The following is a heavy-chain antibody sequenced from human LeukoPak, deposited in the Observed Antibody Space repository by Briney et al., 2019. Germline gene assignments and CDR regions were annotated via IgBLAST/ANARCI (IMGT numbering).Heavy chain of an antibody. D-gene: IGHD6-13*01. V-gene: IGHV3-7*01. J-gene: IGHJ4*02. CDR2: VNGDGSEK. CDR1: GFTFSAYW. CDR3: ARGRIAAAGTVFDY. Sequence: GGSLRLSCAASGFTFSAYWMTWVRQAPGKGLEWVANVNGDGSEKYYVDSVKGRFSIFRDNAKNSLYLQMNSLRAEDTAVYYCARGRIAAAGTVFDYWGQGTLVTVSS.